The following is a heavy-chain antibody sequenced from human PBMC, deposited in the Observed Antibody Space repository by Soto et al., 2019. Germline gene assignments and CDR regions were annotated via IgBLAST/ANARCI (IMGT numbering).Heavy chain of an antibody. D-gene: IGHD3-10*01. Sequence: QVQLVQSGAEVKKPGASVKVSCKASGYTFTSYGISWVRQAPGQGLEWMGWISAYNGNTNYAQKLQGRVTMTTDTAPSTAYMELRSLRSDDTAMYYCARVYYGSGSYYIPDLDYWGQGTLVTVSS. CDR3: ARVYYGSGSYYIPDLDY. CDR2: ISAYNGNT. J-gene: IGHJ4*02. CDR1: GYTFTSYG. V-gene: IGHV1-18*01.